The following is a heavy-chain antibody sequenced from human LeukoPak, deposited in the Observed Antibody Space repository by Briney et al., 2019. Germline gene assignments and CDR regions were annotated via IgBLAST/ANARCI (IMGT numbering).Heavy chain of an antibody. CDR1: GFTFSSYA. D-gene: IGHD3-22*01. V-gene: IGHV3-30-3*01. Sequence: GGSLRLSCAASGFTFSSYAMHWVRQAPGKGLEWVAVTSYDGSNKYYADSVKGRFTISRDNAKNSLYLQMNSLRAEDTAVYYCARDGPPDSSGYYSDHAFDIWGQGTMVTVSS. J-gene: IGHJ3*02. CDR2: TSYDGSNK. CDR3: ARDGPPDSSGYYSDHAFDI.